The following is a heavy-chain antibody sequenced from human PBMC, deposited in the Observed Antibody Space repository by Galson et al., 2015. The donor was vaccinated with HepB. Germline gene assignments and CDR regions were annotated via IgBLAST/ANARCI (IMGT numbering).Heavy chain of an antibody. Sequence: SVKVSCKASGYTFIDYFIHWVRQAPGQGLEWMGWINPNGGTRFLDRFQGRVTMSRDTSTGIASMELNILTSDDTAVYYCARDWGDDADTYFDSWGQGTLVTVSS. V-gene: IGHV1-2*02. D-gene: IGHD7-27*01. CDR3: ARDWGDDADTYFDS. CDR1: GYTFIDYF. CDR2: INPNGGT. J-gene: IGHJ4*02.